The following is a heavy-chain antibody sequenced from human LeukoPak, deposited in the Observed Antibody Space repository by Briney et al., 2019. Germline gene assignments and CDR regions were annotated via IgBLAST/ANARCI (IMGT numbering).Heavy chain of an antibody. CDR1: GDSVSSNSAA. Sequence: SQTLSLTCAISGDSVSSNSAAWNWIRQSPSRGLEWLGRTYYRSKWYNDYAVSVKSRITINPDTSKNQFSLQLNSVTPEDTAVYFCARGRVSSSTYYSTYYYYFYMDVWGKGTTVIVSS. J-gene: IGHJ6*03. CDR3: ARGRVSSSTYYSTYYYYFYMDV. CDR2: TYYRSKWYN. D-gene: IGHD4-11*01. V-gene: IGHV6-1*01.